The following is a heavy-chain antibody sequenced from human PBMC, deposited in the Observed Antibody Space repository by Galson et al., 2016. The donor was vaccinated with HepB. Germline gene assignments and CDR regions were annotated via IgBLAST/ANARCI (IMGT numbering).Heavy chain of an antibody. J-gene: IGHJ4*02. D-gene: IGHD3-22*01. CDR1: GFTFRIYA. CDR3: ARKDDSSGYYYFDN. CDR2: ITSFSSYI. Sequence: SLRLSCAASGFTFRIYAIHWVRQAPGKGLEWISSITSFSSYIEYADSVKGRFTISRDNAKNSLYLQMDSLRDEDTAVYYCARKDDSSGYYYFDNWGQGTLVTVSS. V-gene: IGHV3-21*01.